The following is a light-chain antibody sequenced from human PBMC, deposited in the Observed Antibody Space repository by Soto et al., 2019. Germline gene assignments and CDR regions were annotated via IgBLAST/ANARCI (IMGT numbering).Light chain of an antibody. Sequence: DIQMTQSPSTLSASVGDRVTITCRASQSISSWLAWYQQTPGKAPNLLIYKASGVESGVPSRFSGSGSGTEFTLTINSLQPGDSATYYCQQYDCYPWTFGQGTKVEVK. CDR1: QSISSW. J-gene: IGKJ1*01. CDR3: QQYDCYPWT. V-gene: IGKV1-5*03. CDR2: KAS.